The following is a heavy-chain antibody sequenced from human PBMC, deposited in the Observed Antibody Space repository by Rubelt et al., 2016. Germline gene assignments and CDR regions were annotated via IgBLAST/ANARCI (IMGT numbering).Heavy chain of an antibody. CDR2: INHSGST. Sequence: QVQLQQWGAGLLKPSETLSLTCAVYGGSFSGYYWSWIRQPPGKGLEWIGEINHSGSTNYNPSLRGRGTIVVDTCTKQLPLKRRVGTAADTAGYYWGRGRGDYWGQGTRVTVSS. J-gene: IGHJ4*02. D-gene: IGHD3-10*01. CDR1: GGSFSGYY. V-gene: IGHV4-34*01. CDR3: GRGRGDY.